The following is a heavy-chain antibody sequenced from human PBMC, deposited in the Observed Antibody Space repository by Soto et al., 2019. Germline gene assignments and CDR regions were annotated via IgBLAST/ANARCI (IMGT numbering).Heavy chain of an antibody. CDR3: ANALGGLSPASYDY. J-gene: IGHJ4*02. CDR1: GFTFSSYA. CDR2: ISYDGSDK. D-gene: IGHD3-16*02. V-gene: IGHV3-30*18. Sequence: QVQLVESGGGVVQPGRSLRLSCAASGFTFSSYAMHWVRQAPGKGLEWVAVISYDGSDKYYADSVKGRFTISRDNPKNPMDSQMKSLRADDTAVYYCANALGGLSPASYDYWGQGTLITVSS.